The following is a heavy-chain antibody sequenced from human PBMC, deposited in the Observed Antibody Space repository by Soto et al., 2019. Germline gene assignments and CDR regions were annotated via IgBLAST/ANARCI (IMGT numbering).Heavy chain of an antibody. CDR2: IGRSSSTI. D-gene: IGHD4-17*01. CDR3: ARGNTMTTVTTKYYYGMDV. J-gene: IGHJ6*02. V-gene: IGHV3-48*01. CDR1: GVTFSSYS. Sequence: GALRLSCAASGVTFSSYSRNWVRQAPGKGLEWVSYIGRSSSTIYYADSVKGRFTISRDNAKNSLYLQMSSLRAEDTAVYYCARGNTMTTVTTKYYYGMDVWGQGTTVTVSS.